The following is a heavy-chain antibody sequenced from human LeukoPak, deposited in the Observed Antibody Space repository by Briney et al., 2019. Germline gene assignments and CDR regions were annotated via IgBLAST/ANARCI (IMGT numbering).Heavy chain of an antibody. D-gene: IGHD4-23*01. CDR2: IYSGGTT. CDR1: GFTFSTST. Sequence: PGGSLRLSCAASGFTFSTSTMNWVRQAPGKGLEWVSVIYSGGTTYYADSVKGRFTISRDNSKNTLYLQMNSLGTEDTAVYYCARELHLGQGTLVTVSS. V-gene: IGHV3-66*02. J-gene: IGHJ4*02. CDR3: ARELH.